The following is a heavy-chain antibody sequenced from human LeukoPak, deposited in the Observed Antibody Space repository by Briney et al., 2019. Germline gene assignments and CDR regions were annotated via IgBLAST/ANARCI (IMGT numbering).Heavy chain of an antibody. J-gene: IGHJ4*02. D-gene: IGHD2-15*01. CDR2: IYYSGST. Sequence: SETLSLTCTVSGGSISSGGYYWSWIRQPPGKGLEWIGYIYYSGSTNYNPSLKSRVTISVDTSKNQFSLKLSSVTAADTAVYYCARSGPDVAPIDYWGQGTLVTVSS. CDR3: ARSGPDVAPIDY. CDR1: GGSISSGGYY. V-gene: IGHV4-61*08.